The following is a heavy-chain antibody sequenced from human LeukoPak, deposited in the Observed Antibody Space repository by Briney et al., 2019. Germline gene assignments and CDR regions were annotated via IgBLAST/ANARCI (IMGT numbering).Heavy chain of an antibody. CDR2: INHSGST. D-gene: IGHD7-27*01. V-gene: IGHV4-34*01. CDR3: ARAADWGSRYFDY. Sequence: SETLSLTCAVYGGSFSGYYWSWIRQPPGKGHEWIGEINHSGSTNYNPSLKSRVTISVDTSKNQFSLKLSSVTAADTAVYYCARAADWGSRYFDYWGQGTLVTVFS. CDR1: GGSFSGYY. J-gene: IGHJ4*02.